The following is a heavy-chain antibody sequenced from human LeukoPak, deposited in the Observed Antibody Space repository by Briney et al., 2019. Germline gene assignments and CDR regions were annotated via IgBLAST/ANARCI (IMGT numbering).Heavy chain of an antibody. Sequence: GGSLRLSCAASRFTFSSYGMHWVRQAPGKGLEWVTFILYDASYTYYADSVKGRFTISRDNSKYTLYLQMNSLRAEDTAVYYCARGDKTGAETYYYDSSGYMPSGDAFDIWGQGTMVTVSS. CDR2: ILYDASYT. V-gene: IGHV3-30*02. CDR3: ARGDKTGAETYYYDSSGYMPSGDAFDI. J-gene: IGHJ3*02. D-gene: IGHD3-22*01. CDR1: RFTFSSYG.